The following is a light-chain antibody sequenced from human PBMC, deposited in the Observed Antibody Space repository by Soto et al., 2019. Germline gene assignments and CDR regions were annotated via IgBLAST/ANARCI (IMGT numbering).Light chain of an antibody. Sequence: QLVLTQPPSASGTPGQSVTISWSGSSSNIGSNTVNWYQQLSGAAPKLLIHNNDQRPSGVPDRFSGSKSDTSASLAISGLQSADEADYYCAAWDDSLTAVLFGGGTKLTVL. V-gene: IGLV1-44*01. CDR1: SSNIGSNT. CDR3: AAWDDSLTAVL. CDR2: NND. J-gene: IGLJ3*02.